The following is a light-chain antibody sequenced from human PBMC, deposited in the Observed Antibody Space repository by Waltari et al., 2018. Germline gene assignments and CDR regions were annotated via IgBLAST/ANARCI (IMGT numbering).Light chain of an antibody. CDR2: GAY. J-gene: IGKJ3*01. Sequence: EIVLTQSPGTLSVSPGARVTLSCRASQSVSGSQSVDRKYLAWYQQRPGQAPRLLIYGAYSRATGIPDRFSGSGSGTDFSLTISGLEPEDFAVYFCQQYGASPFTFGPGTKVDIK. CDR3: QQYGASPFT. CDR1: QSVSGSQSVDRKY. V-gene: IGKV3-20*01.